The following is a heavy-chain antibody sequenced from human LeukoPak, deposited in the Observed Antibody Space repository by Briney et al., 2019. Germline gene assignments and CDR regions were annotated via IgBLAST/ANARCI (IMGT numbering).Heavy chain of an antibody. Sequence: PGGSLRLSCAASGFTFSSYAMSWARQAPGKGLEWVSAISGSGGSTYYADSVKGRFTISRDNSKNTLYLQMNSLRAEDTAVYYCAKDYVWGSYRHQYFDYWGQGTLVTVSS. D-gene: IGHD3-16*02. CDR1: GFTFSSYA. CDR2: ISGSGGST. V-gene: IGHV3-23*01. J-gene: IGHJ4*02. CDR3: AKDYVWGSYRHQYFDY.